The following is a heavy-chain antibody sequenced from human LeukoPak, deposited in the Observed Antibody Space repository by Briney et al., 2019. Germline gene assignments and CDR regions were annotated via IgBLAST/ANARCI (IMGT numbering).Heavy chain of an antibody. Sequence: PGGSLRLSCAASGLTFSSYAMSWVRQAPGKGLQWVSTITGTTHYADSVRGRFTISRDNSKNILYLQMNSLSTEDTAIYYCAKAFREYGSSTYSSFDIWGQGTMVTVSS. CDR3: AKAFREYGSSTYSSFDI. J-gene: IGHJ3*02. CDR1: GLTFSSYA. V-gene: IGHV3-23*01. D-gene: IGHD6-13*01. CDR2: ITGTT.